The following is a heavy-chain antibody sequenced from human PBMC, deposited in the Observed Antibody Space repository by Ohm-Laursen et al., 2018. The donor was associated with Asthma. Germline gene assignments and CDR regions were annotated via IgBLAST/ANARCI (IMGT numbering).Heavy chain of an antibody. D-gene: IGHD6-19*01. CDR3: AKEGHSSGYCGAYDI. V-gene: IGHV3-23*01. Sequence: SLRLSCAASGFTFSSYAMGWVRQAPGKGLEWVSAISGSGGSTYYADSVKGRFIISRDNSKNTLYLQMHSLRAEDTAIYYCAKEGHSSGYCGAYDIWGQGTMVTVSS. J-gene: IGHJ3*02. CDR2: ISGSGGST. CDR1: GFTFSSYA.